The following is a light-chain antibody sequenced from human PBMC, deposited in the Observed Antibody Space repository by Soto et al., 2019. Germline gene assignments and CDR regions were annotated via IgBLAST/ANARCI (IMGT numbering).Light chain of an antibody. V-gene: IGKV3-20*01. CDR2: GAS. CDR1: HSVSNNY. J-gene: IGKJ5*01. Sequence: EIVLTQSPGTLSLSPGERATLSCRASHSVSNNYLAWYQQKPGQAPRLLIYGASIRATGIPDRFSGSGSGTAFILTISSLQSADFGVYYCQQYDNWPPSTFGQGTRVEIK. CDR3: QQYDNWPPST.